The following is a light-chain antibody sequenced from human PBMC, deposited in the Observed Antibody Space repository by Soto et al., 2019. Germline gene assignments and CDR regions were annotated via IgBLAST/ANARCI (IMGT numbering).Light chain of an antibody. CDR3: AAWDHPLKRYV. V-gene: IGLV1-44*01. Sequence: VLTQPPSASETPGQTVSISCSGSNSNIASNTVNWYQHLPGTAPKLLIYYNNQRPSGVPDRFSGSKSGTSASLAISGLQSEDESDYYCAAWDHPLKRYVFGTRTKVTVL. CDR1: NSNIASNT. J-gene: IGLJ1*01. CDR2: YNN.